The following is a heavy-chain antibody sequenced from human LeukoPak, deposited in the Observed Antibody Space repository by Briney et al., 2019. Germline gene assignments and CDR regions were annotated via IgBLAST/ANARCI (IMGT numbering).Heavy chain of an antibody. CDR3: AREFSAAAGFFDY. V-gene: IGHV3-74*01. CDR1: GFTFSSYW. CDR2: INSDGSST. Sequence: GGSLRLSCAASGFTFSSYWMHWVRQAPGKGLVWVSRINSDGSSTSYADSVKGRFTISRDNAKNTLYLQMNSLRAEDTAVYYCAREFSAAAGFFDYWGQGTLVTVS. J-gene: IGHJ4*02. D-gene: IGHD6-13*01.